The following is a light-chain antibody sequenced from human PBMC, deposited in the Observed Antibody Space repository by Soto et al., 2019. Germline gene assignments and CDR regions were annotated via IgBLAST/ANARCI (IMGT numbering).Light chain of an antibody. V-gene: IGLV8-61*01. CDR3: VLYMGSGIWV. Sequence: QTVVTQEPSFSVSPGGTVTLTCGLSSDSVSTSYYPSWYQQTPGQAPRTLIYNTNTRSSGVPDRFSGSILGNKAALTITGAHADDESDYYCVLYMGSGIWVFGGGTQLTAL. CDR2: NTN. CDR1: SDSVSTSYY. J-gene: IGLJ3*02.